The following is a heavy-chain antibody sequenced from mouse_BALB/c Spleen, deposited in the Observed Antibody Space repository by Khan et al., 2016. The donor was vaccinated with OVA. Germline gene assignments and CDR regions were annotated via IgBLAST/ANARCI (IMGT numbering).Heavy chain of an antibody. Sequence: VQLQESGPGLVAPSQSLSITCTVYGYSLTRYGVHWVRQPLGKGLEWLGLIWACGGTNYNWALMSRLSISIDNTTSLVFLIMNNLHTHDKAFNYCAGTKDRASYWGQGTTLTVSS. CDR1: GYSLTRYG. CDR2: IWACGGT. J-gene: IGHJ2*01. CDR3: AGTKDRASY. V-gene: IGHV2-9*02. D-gene: IGHD1-3*01.